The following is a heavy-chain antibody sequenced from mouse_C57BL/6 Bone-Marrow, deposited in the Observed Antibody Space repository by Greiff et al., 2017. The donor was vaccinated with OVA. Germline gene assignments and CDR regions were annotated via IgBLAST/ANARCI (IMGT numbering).Heavy chain of an antibody. D-gene: IGHD2-4*01. CDR3: ARSKGSTMITSWYFDV. J-gene: IGHJ1*03. CDR1: GYAFSSSW. CDR2: IYPGDGDT. V-gene: IGHV1-82*01. Sequence: VQLQQSGPELVKPGASVEISCKASGYAFSSSWMNWVKQRPGKGLEWIGRIYPGDGDTNYNGKFKGKATLTADKSSSTAYMQLSSLTSEDSAVYFCARSKGSTMITSWYFDVWGTGTTVTVSS.